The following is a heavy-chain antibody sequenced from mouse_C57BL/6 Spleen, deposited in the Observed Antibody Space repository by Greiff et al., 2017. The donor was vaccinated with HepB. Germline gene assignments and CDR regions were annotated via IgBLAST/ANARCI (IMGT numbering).Heavy chain of an antibody. CDR2: INYDGSST. V-gene: IGHV5-16*01. J-gene: IGHJ1*03. CDR3: ARVHYTGYFDV. CDR1: GFTFSDYY. Sequence: EVQLVESEGGLVQPGSSMKLSCTASGFTFSDYYMAWVRQVPEKGLEWVANINYDGSSTYYLDSLKSRFIISRDNAKNILYLQMSSLKSEDTATYYCARVHYTGYFDVWGTGTTVTVSS. D-gene: IGHD2-12*01.